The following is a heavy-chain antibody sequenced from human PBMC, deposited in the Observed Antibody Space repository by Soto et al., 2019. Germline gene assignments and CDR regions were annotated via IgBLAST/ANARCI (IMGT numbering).Heavy chain of an antibody. J-gene: IGHJ4*02. CDR2: IYYTGTT. Sequence: SETLSLTCTVSGDSISTYYWTWVRQPPGKGLEWIGYIYYTGTTNYNPSLQSRVTISIDRSKNQFSLRLTSVTAADTAVYYCALGSVTRVDYRGPGTLVTVSS. CDR1: GDSISTYY. V-gene: IGHV4-59*01. CDR3: ALGSVTRVDY. D-gene: IGHD1-26*01.